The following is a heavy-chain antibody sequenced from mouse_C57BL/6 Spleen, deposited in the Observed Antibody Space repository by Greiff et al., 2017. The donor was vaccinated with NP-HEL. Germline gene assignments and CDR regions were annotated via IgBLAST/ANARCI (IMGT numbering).Heavy chain of an antibody. CDR3: ARELRPLAMDY. V-gene: IGHV1-69*01. Sequence: QVQLQQPGAELVMPGASVKLSCKASGYTFTSYWMHWVKQRPGQGLEWIGELDPSDSYTNYNQKFKGKSTLTVDKSASTAYMQLSSLTSEDSAVYYCARELRPLAMDYWGQGTSVTVSS. CDR2: LDPSDSYT. CDR1: GYTFTSYW. J-gene: IGHJ4*01. D-gene: IGHD3-2*02.